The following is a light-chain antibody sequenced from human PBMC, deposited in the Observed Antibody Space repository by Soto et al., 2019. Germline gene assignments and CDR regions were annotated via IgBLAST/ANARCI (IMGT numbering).Light chain of an antibody. CDR1: QTISRGY. CDR3: QLFGNSRT. V-gene: IGKV3-20*01. Sequence: VLTQSPDTLSLYPGEGATLSCRASQTISRGYLAWYQQRPGQAPRLLIYAASRRATGIPDRFSGRGSETEFTLTIDPLEPEDFAVYYCQLFGNSRTFGQGTKVEVK. J-gene: IGKJ1*01. CDR2: AAS.